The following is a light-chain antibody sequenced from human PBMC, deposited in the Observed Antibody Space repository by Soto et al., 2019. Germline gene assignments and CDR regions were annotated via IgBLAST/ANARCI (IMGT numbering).Light chain of an antibody. CDR3: QQCGSSPWK. Sequence: EIVLTQSPGTLSLSPGERATLSCRASQSVSSYYLAWYQQKPGQAPRLLIYAASSRATGIPDRFSGGGSGTDFTLNISRLEPEDFAVYYCQQCGSSPWKFGQGTKVEIK. CDR2: AAS. V-gene: IGKV3-20*01. CDR1: QSVSSYY. J-gene: IGKJ1*01.